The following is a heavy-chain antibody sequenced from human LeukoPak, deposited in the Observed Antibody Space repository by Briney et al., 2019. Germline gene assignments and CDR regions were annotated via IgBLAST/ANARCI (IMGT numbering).Heavy chain of an antibody. V-gene: IGHV3-53*01. Sequence: PGGSLRLSCAASGFNVSSNYMSWVRQAPGKGLEWVSVIYSGGRTYYADSVKGRLTISRDNAKNTLHLQMNSLRAEDTAVYFCTRVLTGTSLFDYWGQGTLVTVSS. CDR3: TRVLTGTSLFDY. CDR2: IYSGGRT. J-gene: IGHJ4*02. D-gene: IGHD1-7*01. CDR1: GFNVSSNY.